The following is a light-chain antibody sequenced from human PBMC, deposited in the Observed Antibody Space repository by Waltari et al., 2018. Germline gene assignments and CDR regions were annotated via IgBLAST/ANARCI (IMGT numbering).Light chain of an antibody. Sequence: DIQMTQSPSSVSASVGDRVTFTCRASQGIASWLAWYQQKPGKAPKLLVFAASTLQGGVPSRFSGSGSGTDFTLTISSLQSEDFATYYCQETSSLPFTFGPGTKVDLK. CDR1: QGIASW. CDR2: AAS. CDR3: QETSSLPFT. V-gene: IGKV1-12*01. J-gene: IGKJ3*01.